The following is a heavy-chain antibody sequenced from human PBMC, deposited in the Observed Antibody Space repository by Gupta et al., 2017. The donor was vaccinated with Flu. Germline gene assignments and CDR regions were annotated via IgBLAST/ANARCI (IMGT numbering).Heavy chain of an antibody. V-gene: IGHV3-23*01. Sequence: AASGITFSNIGLSWVRQAPGKGLEWISSVNSGCQHTYYADYVKGRFISDTDNSNTILITKMKGLRAEDTAIEVCARIVTRSPYFYYWGPGTLVTVSS. D-gene: IGHD2-21*01. CDR1: GITFSNIG. CDR3: ARIVTRSPYFYY. J-gene: IGHJ4*02. CDR2: VNSGCQHT.